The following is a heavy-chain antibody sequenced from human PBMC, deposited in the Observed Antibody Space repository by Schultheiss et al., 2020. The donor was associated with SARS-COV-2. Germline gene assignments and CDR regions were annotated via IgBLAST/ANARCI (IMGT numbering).Heavy chain of an antibody. CDR2: ITGSGSGT. J-gene: IGHJ6*02. Sequence: GESLKISCAASGFTFSNYGMSWVRQAPGKGLDWVSTITGSGSGTYYADSVKGRFTISRDNAKNTLYLQMNSLRAEDTAVYYCARLDGEILFYGVDVWGQGTTVTVSS. V-gene: IGHV3-23*01. D-gene: IGHD3-16*02. CDR3: ARLDGEILFYGVDV. CDR1: GFTFSNYG.